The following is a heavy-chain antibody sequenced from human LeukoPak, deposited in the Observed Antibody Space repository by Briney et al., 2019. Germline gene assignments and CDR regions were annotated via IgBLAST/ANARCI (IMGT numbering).Heavy chain of an antibody. CDR2: IYYSGST. J-gene: IGHJ3*02. V-gene: IGHV4-59*01. CDR3: ARVKSSGWGDAFHI. CDR1: GGSISSYY. Sequence: SETLSLTCTVSGGSISSYYWGWIRQPPGKGLEWIGSIYYSGSTNYNPSLKSRVTISVDTSKNHFSLKLSSVTAADTAVYYCARVKSSGWGDAFHIWGQGTMVTVSS. D-gene: IGHD6-19*01.